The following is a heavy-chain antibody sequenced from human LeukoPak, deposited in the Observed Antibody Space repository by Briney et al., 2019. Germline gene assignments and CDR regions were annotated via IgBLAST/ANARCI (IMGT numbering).Heavy chain of an antibody. D-gene: IGHD6-13*01. CDR3: ARDSSGIAAAGDDY. CDR1: GYTFTNYG. V-gene: IGHV1-2*02. CDR2: INPNSGGT. J-gene: IGHJ4*02. Sequence: ASVKVSCKASGYTFTNYGISWVRQAPGQGLEWMGWINPNSGGTNYAQKFQGRVTMTRDTSISTAYMELSRLRSDDTAVYYCARDSSGIAAAGDDYWGQGTLVTVSS.